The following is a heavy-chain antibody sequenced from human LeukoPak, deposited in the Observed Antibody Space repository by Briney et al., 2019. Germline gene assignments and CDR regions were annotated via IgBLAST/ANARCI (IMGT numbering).Heavy chain of an antibody. CDR2: INSDGNST. CDR3: AEGIAAAGSFDY. J-gene: IGHJ4*02. D-gene: IGHD6-13*01. V-gene: IGHV3-74*01. CDR1: GFTFSSYW. Sequence: GGSLRLSCAASGFTFSSYWMHWVRQAPGKGLVWVSRINSDGNSTSYADSVRGRFTISRDNAKNTLYLQMNSLRAEDTAVYYCAEGIAAAGSFDYWGQGTLVTVSS.